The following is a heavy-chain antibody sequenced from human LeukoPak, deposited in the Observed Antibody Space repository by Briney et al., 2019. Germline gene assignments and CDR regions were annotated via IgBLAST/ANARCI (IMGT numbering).Heavy chain of an antibody. D-gene: IGHD3-10*01. CDR2: IYSGGST. Sequence: PGGSLRLSCAASGFTFSDYYMSWIRQAPGKGLEWVSVIYSGGSTYYADSVKGRFTISRDNSKNTLYLQMNSLRAEDTAVYYCARDSGVIWFGELLYYWGQGTLVTVSS. J-gene: IGHJ4*02. V-gene: IGHV3-66*01. CDR3: ARDSGVIWFGELLYY. CDR1: GFTFSDYY.